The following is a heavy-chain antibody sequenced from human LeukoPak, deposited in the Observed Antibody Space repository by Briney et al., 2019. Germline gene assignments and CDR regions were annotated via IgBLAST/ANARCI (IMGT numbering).Heavy chain of an antibody. J-gene: IGHJ4*02. CDR3: AKEAPVSHHFDY. Sequence: GGSLRLSCAASGFTFSSYWMSWVRQAPGKGLEWVANIKQDGSEKYYVDSVKGRFTISRDNSKNTLYLQMNSLRAEDTAVYYCAKEAPVSHHFDYWGQGTLVTVSS. V-gene: IGHV3-7*01. CDR2: IKQDGSEK. CDR1: GFTFSSYW.